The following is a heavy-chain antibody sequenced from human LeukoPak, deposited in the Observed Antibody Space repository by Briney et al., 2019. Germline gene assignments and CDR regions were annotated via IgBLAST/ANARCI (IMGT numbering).Heavy chain of an antibody. D-gene: IGHD3-22*01. J-gene: IGHJ3*02. V-gene: IGHV3-53*01. CDR2: ISSGGNT. CDR3: ARNDRGAFDI. CDR1: GFAVSRNY. Sequence: GGSLRLACAASGFAVSRNYMSWVRQAPGKGLEWVSVISSGGNTYYTDSVKGRFTISRDNSKNTLYLQMSSLRVEDTAVYYCARNDRGAFDIWGQGTMVTVSS.